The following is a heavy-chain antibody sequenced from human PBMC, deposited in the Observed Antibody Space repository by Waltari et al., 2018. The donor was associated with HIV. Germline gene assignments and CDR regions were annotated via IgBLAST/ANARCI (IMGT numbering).Heavy chain of an antibody. V-gene: IGHV4-39*01. Sequence: LQLQEWGPGLVKPSETLSLTCTVTDGSIVIFSFYWTWLRQYPGKGLGWLGGVYYSGSFYSSPSLKSRVTISVDTYKGQFSLTLTSVTAADTAMYYCARPTDETKTYIHAYDVWGPGKMVTVSA. D-gene: IGHD2-8*01. CDR2: VYYSGSF. CDR1: DGSIVIFSFY. CDR3: ARPTDETKTYIHAYDV. J-gene: IGHJ3*01.